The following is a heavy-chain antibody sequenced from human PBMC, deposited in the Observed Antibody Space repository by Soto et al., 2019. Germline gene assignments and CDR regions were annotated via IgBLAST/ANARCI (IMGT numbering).Heavy chain of an antibody. Sequence: SETLALTCPVSRGSISSGEYSLGWFRQHPGKGLEWSGHIYHSWNSYYSPSGKSRVSISVDTAKNQFALALSSVTAADTAVYCFVREMSPVQYASRCPVTGWVRGRLV. CDR2: IYHSWNS. V-gene: IGHV4-30-4*01. D-gene: IGHD2-8*01. CDR1: RGSISSGEYS. CDR3: VREMSPVQYASRCPVTG. J-gene: IGHJ4*02.